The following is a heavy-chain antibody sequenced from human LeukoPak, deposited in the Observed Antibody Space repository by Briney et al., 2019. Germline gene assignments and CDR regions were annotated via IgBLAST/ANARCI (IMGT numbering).Heavy chain of an antibody. J-gene: IGHJ5*02. V-gene: IGHV4-61*01. CDR3: ARSRAFNSGAFDP. CDR2: IYNGVNT. Sequence: PSETLSLTCTVSGASVSSASYWTWIRQPPGKGVEWIAHIYNGVNTNYNPSLKSRVTISVDTSKNQFSLRLNSVTAADTAVYYCARSRAFNSGAFDPWGQGSLDTVSS. D-gene: IGHD1-26*01. CDR1: GASVSSASY.